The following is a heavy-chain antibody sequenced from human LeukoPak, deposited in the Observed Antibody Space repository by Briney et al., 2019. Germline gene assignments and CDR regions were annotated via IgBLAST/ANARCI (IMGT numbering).Heavy chain of an antibody. CDR3: ARESLPYYDFWSGYRGGWFDP. CDR2: IKQDGSEK. J-gene: IGHJ5*02. D-gene: IGHD3-3*01. V-gene: IGHV3-7*01. CDR1: GFTLSSYW. Sequence: GGSLRLSCAASGFTLSSYWMSWVRQAPGKGLEWVANIKQDGSEKYYVDSVKGRFTISRDNAKNSLYLQMNSLRAEDTAVYYCARESLPYYDFWSGYRGGWFDPWGQGTLVTVSS.